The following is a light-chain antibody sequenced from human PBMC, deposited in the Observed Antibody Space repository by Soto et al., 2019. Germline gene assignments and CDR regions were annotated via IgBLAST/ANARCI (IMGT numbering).Light chain of an antibody. CDR3: SSYTSSLYV. CDR1: SSDVGGYNY. V-gene: IGLV2-14*03. Sequence: QSALTQPASVSGSPGQSITISCTGTSSDVGGYNYVSWYQHHPGKAPKLMIYDVSSRPSGVSNRFSGSKSGNTASLSISGLQAEDEADYYCSSYTSSLYVFGTGTKLTVL. CDR2: DVS. J-gene: IGLJ1*01.